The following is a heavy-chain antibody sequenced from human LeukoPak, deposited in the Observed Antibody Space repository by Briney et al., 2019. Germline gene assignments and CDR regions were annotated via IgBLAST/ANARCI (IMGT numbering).Heavy chain of an antibody. CDR1: GGSINTYY. CDR2: IFYSGTT. CDR3: AIKRRDAQKGDVFDI. J-gene: IGHJ3*02. Sequence: SETLSLTCTISGGSINTYYWSWIRQPPGKGLEWIGYIFYSGTTYYNPSVNSRVTITMDTSKNQFFLELRSLTAADTAVYFCAIKRRDAQKGDVFDIWGPRTMVTVSS. V-gene: IGHV4-59*01. D-gene: IGHD5-24*01.